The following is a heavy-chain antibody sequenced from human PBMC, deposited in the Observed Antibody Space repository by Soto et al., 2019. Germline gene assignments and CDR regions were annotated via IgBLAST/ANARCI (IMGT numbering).Heavy chain of an antibody. CDR3: ATELGENPASPFDA. CDR2: IILLFGTA. CDR1: GVTFSSET. J-gene: IGHJ4*02. D-gene: IGHD3-10*01. V-gene: IGHV1-69*13. Sequence: GASVKVSCKASGVTFSSETLGWVRQAPGQGLEWVGGIILLFGTASYAQKFQGRVTITADESTSTVYMELSSLRSDDTAVYFCATELGENPASPFDAWGQGTLVTVSS.